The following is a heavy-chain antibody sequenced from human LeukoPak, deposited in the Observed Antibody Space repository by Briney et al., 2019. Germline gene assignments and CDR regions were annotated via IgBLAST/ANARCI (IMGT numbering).Heavy chain of an antibody. D-gene: IGHD1-26*01. V-gene: IGHV4-59*01. Sequence: PSETLSLTCTVSGGSISSYYWSWIRQPPGKGLEGIGYIYYSGSTNYNPSLKSRVTISVDTSKNQFSLKLSSVTAADTAVYYCARAARYSGRPYYSDYWGEGTLVTVSS. CDR2: IYYSGST. CDR1: GGSISSYY. CDR3: ARAARYSGRPYYSDY. J-gene: IGHJ4*02.